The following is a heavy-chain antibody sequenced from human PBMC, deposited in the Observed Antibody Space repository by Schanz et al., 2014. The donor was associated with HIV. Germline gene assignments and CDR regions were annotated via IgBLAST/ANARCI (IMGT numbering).Heavy chain of an antibody. J-gene: IGHJ6*02. Sequence: EVKLSESGGGLVQPGGSLRLSCAASGFTFSSYAMSWVRQAPGKGLEWVSVISGSGGSTYYADSVKGRFTISRDNSKNTLYLQMNSLRAEDTAVYYCAKGLWFGELLSNYYYYGMDVWGQGTTVTVSS. CDR3: AKGLWFGELLSNYYYYGMDV. D-gene: IGHD3-10*01. V-gene: IGHV3-23*01. CDR2: ISGSGGST. CDR1: GFTFSSYA.